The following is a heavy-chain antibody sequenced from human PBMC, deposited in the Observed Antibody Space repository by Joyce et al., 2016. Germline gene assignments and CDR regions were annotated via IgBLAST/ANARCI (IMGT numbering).Heavy chain of an antibody. CDR1: GYTFTGYY. J-gene: IGHJ4*02. Sequence: QVQLVQSGAEVKKPGASVKVSCKASGYTFTGYYMHWVRQAPGQGFEWMGWINPNSGDPNYAQKFQAMVTMTRDTSTSTVYMELSSLRSDDTAVYYCARVEMATIRNIDHWGQGTLVTVSS. CDR2: INPNSGDP. CDR3: ARVEMATIRNIDH. V-gene: IGHV1-2*02. D-gene: IGHD5-24*01.